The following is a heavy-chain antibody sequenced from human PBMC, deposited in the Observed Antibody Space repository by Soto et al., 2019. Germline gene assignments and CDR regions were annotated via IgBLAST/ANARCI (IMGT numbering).Heavy chain of an antibody. Sequence: PSETLEITCTASGGSIRSSYGSWIRQPPGKGLEWLGYIYYSGSTNYNPSLKSRVAISVDTSKNQFSLKLSSVTAVDTAVYYCARYDFWSADIDVWGKGTAVSVSS. CDR2: IYYSGST. J-gene: IGHJ6*03. CDR3: ARYDFWSADIDV. CDR1: GGSIRSSY. D-gene: IGHD3-3*01. V-gene: IGHV4-59*01.